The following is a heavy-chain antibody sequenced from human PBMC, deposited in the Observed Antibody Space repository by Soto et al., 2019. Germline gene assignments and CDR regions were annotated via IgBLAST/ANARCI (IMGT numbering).Heavy chain of an antibody. CDR2: IIPILGIA. J-gene: IGHJ3*02. CDR1: GGTFSSYT. V-gene: IGHV1-69*08. CDR3: AIDLAHHQLAYAFDI. Sequence: QVQLVQSGAEVKKPGSSVKVSCKASGGTFSSYTISWVRQAPGQGLEWMGRIIPILGIANYAQKFQGRVTVTADKSTGTAYMEASSLRSEETAVYYFAIDLAHHQLAYAFDICGQGTMVTVSS. D-gene: IGHD2-2*01.